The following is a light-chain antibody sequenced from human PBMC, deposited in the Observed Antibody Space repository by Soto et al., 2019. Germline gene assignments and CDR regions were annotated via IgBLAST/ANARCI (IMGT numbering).Light chain of an antibody. Sequence: DIQVTPSPSSLTASVGDRVTITCRASQGISNYLAWYQQNPGKVPKLLIYAASSLQSGVPSRFSGSGSGTDFTLTISSLQPEDVATYYCQKYNSAFLTCGGGTKVEIK. CDR3: QKYNSAFLT. J-gene: IGKJ4*01. V-gene: IGKV1-27*01. CDR2: AAS. CDR1: QGISNY.